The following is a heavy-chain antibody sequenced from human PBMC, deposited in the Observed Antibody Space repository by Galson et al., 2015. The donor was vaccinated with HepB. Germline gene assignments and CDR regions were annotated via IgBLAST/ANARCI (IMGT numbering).Heavy chain of an antibody. Sequence: SLRLSCAASGFTFRDYYMSWIRQAPGKGLEWVSYISSSSSYTNYADYVKGLFTFSRDNAKHSLYLQMNSLSAEDTAVYYCARAGYSSSWQTHYYDYYMDVWGKGTTVTVSS. CDR1: GFTFRDYY. J-gene: IGHJ6*03. CDR2: ISSSSSYT. D-gene: IGHD6-13*01. CDR3: ARAGYSSSWQTHYYDYYMDV. V-gene: IGHV3-11*06.